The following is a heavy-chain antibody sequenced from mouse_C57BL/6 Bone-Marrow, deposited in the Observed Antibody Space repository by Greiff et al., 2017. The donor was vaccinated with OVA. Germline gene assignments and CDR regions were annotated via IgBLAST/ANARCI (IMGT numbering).Heavy chain of an antibody. Sequence: VKLMESGGGLVKPGGSLKLSCAASGFTFSSYTMSWVRQTPEKRLEWVATISGGGGNTYYPDSVKGRFTISRDNAKNTLYLQMSSLRSEDTALYYCARRNGSFFDYWGQGTTLTVSS. CDR1: GFTFSSYT. CDR3: ARRNGSFFDY. J-gene: IGHJ2*01. D-gene: IGHD1-1*01. V-gene: IGHV5-9*01. CDR2: ISGGGGNT.